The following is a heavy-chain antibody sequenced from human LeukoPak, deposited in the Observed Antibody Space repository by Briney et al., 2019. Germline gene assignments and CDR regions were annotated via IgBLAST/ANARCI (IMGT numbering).Heavy chain of an antibody. V-gene: IGHV1-2*02. CDR2: INPNSGGT. CDR1: GYTFTDYY. CDR3: ARDWGSIKVITDY. Sequence: ASVKVSCKASGYTFTDYYMHWVRQAPGQGLEWMGWINPNSGGTNYAQKFQGRVTMTTDTSTSTAYMELRSLRSDDTAVYCCARDWGSIKVITDYWGQGTLVTVSS. J-gene: IGHJ4*02. D-gene: IGHD3-16*01.